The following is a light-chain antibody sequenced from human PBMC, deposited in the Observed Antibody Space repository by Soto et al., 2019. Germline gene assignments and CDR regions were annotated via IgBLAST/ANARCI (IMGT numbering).Light chain of an antibody. CDR3: SSYRRGDTYV. Sequence: QSVLTQPASVSGSPGQSITISCTGTSSDVGGYNSVSWYQQYPGKAPKLMIYEVSNRPSGVSNRVSGSSSGNTASLTISGLQAEDEADYYCSSYRRGDTYVFVTGTKLTVL. CDR2: EVS. J-gene: IGLJ1*01. CDR1: SSDVGGYNS. V-gene: IGLV2-14*01.